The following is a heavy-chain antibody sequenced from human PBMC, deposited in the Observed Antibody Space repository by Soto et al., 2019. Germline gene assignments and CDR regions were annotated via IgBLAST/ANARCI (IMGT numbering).Heavy chain of an antibody. CDR3: AAGARPYYYDSSGYLDY. D-gene: IGHD3-22*01. CDR1: GGTFSSYA. CDR2: IIPIFGTA. J-gene: IGHJ4*02. V-gene: IGHV1-69*06. Sequence: QVQLVQSGAEVKKPGSSVKVSCKASGGTFSSYAISWVRQAPGQGLEWMGGIIPIFGTANYAQKFQGRVTITADKSTSTAYMELSSLRSEDTAVYYCAAGARPYYYDSSGYLDYWGQGPLVTVSS.